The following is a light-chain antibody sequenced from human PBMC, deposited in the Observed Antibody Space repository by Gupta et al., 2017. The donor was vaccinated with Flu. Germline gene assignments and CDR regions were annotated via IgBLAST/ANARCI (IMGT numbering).Light chain of an antibody. CDR1: SFRIGTNY. J-gene: IGLJ2*01. CDR3: GTWDGSLNIGV. V-gene: IGLV1-51*01. CDR2: DNN. Sequence: SSFRIGTNYVSWYQQFHGTAPKLLIYDNNVRPSGIPDRFSGSKSGTSATLGISGLQAGDEAVYYCGTWDGSLNIGVFGGGTNLTVL.